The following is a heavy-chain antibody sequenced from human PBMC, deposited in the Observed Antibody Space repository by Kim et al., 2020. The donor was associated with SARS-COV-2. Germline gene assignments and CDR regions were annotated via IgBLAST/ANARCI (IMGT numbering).Heavy chain of an antibody. CDR1: GGSISSYY. J-gene: IGHJ4*02. CDR3: ARDEGSGWYSFFDY. Sequence: SETLSLTCTVSGGSISSYYWSWIRQPPGKGLEWIGYIYYSGSTNYNPSLKSRVTISVDTSKNQFSLKLSSVTAADTAVYYCARDEGSGWYSFFDYWGQGTLVTVSS. V-gene: IGHV4-59*01. D-gene: IGHD6-19*01. CDR2: IYYSGST.